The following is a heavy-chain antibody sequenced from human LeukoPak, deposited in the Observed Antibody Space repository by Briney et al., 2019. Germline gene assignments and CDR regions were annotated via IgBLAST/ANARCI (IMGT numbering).Heavy chain of an antibody. J-gene: IGHJ6*03. D-gene: IGHD5-24*01. V-gene: IGHV3-21*01. CDR2: ISSSSSYI. CDR3: ARTLEVETDYYYYMDV. CDR1: GFPFSSYS. Sequence: PGGSLRPSCAASGFPFSSYSMKRVRQAPGKGLEWVSSISSSSSYIYYADSVKGRFTISRDNAKNSLYLQMNSLRAEDTAVYYCARTLEVETDYYYYMDVWCKGTTVTVSS.